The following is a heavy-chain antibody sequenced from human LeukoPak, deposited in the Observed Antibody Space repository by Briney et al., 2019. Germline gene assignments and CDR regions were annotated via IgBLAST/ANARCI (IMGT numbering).Heavy chain of an antibody. J-gene: IGHJ4*02. CDR2: IKQDGSEK. CDR1: GFVFSKYW. V-gene: IGHV3-7*01. CDR3: ARGSGYYLGHFDY. D-gene: IGHD3-22*01. Sequence: GGSLRLSCAASGFVFSKYWMHWVRQAPGKGLEWVANIKQDGSEKYYVDSVKGRFTISRDNAKNSLYLQMNSLRAEDTAVYYCARGSGYYLGHFDYWGQGTLVTVSS.